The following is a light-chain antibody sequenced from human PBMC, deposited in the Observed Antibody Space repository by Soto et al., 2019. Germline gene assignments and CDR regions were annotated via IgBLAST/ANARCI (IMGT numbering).Light chain of an antibody. J-gene: IGLJ3*02. V-gene: IGLV2-14*01. CDR3: SSYTSSSTVV. CDR2: DVT. CDR1: SSDVGAYNY. Sequence: QSALTQPASVSGSPGQSVTISCSGSSSDVGAYNYVYWYQRHPGKAPKLMNYDVTNRPSGVSNRFSGSKSGNTASLTISGLQAEDEADYYCSSYTSSSTVVFGGGTKLTVL.